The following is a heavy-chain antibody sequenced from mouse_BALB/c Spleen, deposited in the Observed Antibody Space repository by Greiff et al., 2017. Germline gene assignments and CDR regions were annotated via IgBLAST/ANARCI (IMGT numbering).Heavy chain of an antibody. CDR2: INSNGGST. CDR3: AREGAYGNRGY. D-gene: IGHD2-1*01. V-gene: IGHV5-6-3*01. Sequence: EVKLVESGGGLVQPGGSLKLSCAASGFTFSSYGMSWVRQTPDKRLELVATINSNGGSTYYPDRVKGRFTISRDNATNTPYLQMSSLKSEDTAMYYCAREGAYGNRGYWGQGTTLTVSS. J-gene: IGHJ2*01. CDR1: GFTFSSYG.